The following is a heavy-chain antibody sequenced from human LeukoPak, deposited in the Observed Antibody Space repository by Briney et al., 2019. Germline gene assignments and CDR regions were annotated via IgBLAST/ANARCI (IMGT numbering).Heavy chain of an antibody. J-gene: IGHJ4*02. V-gene: IGHV4-59*08. CDR2: IFYSGST. CDR1: GGSIVGDY. CDR3: ARHRGSNLNRSFDF. D-gene: IGHD1-14*01. Sequence: SETLSLTCNVSGGSIVGDYWGWIRQPPGKGLEWIASIFYSGSTNSNPSLKSRVTISLDTSKNQFSLKLSSVTAADTAMYYCARHRGSNLNRSFDFWGQGALVTVSS.